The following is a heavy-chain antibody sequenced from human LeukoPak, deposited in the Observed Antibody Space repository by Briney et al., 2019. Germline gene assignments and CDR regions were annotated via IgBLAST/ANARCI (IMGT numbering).Heavy chain of an antibody. Sequence: PGGSLRLSCAASGFTFSSYSMNWVRQAPGEGLEWVSSISSSSSYIYYADSVKGRFTISRDNAKNSLYLQMNSLRAEDTAVYYCARAAHSHDYGDHGAFDIWGQGTMVTVSS. CDR1: GFTFSSYS. D-gene: IGHD4-17*01. CDR2: ISSSSSYI. V-gene: IGHV3-21*01. CDR3: ARAAHSHDYGDHGAFDI. J-gene: IGHJ3*02.